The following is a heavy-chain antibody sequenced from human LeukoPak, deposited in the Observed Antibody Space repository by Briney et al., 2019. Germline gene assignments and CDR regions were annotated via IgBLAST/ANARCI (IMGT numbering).Heavy chain of an antibody. CDR1: GFTFSGST. Sequence: GGSLKLSCAASGFTFSGSTMHWVRQASGKGLEWIGRIRSKVSSYATAYAASVKGRFSISRDDAKNTAYLQMDSLKTEDTAVYYCTSPQADSGATYFRHWGQGTLVTVSS. D-gene: IGHD6-19*01. V-gene: IGHV3-73*01. CDR3: TSPQADSGATYFRH. J-gene: IGHJ1*01. CDR2: IRSKVSSYAT.